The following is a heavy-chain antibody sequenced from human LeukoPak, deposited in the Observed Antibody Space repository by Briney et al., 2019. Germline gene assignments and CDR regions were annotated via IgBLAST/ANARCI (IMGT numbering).Heavy chain of an antibody. CDR1: GFTFSSYA. V-gene: IGHV3-30-3*01. Sequence: GGSLRLSCAASGFTFSSYAMHWVRQAPGKGLEWVAVISYDGSNKYYADSVKGRFTISRDNSKNTLYLQMNSLRAEDTAVYYCARDGNSSGWKWGQGTLVTVSS. CDR2: ISYDGSNK. D-gene: IGHD6-19*01. J-gene: IGHJ4*02. CDR3: ARDGNSSGWK.